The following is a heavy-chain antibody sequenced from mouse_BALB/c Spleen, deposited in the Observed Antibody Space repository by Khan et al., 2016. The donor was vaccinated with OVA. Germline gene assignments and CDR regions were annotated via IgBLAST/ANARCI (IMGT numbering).Heavy chain of an antibody. V-gene: IGHV1-26*01. J-gene: IGHJ3*01. D-gene: IGHD2-2*01. CDR3: ARGYDFFAY. Sequence: EVQLQQSRPDLVKPGASVKMSCKASGYSFTGYYMNWVKQSHGKSLECIGRINPNTGNINYNQKFKGKAILTVDTSSSTAYMELRSLTAEDSAVYYCARGYDFFAYWGQGTLVTVSA. CDR1: GYSFTGYY. CDR2: INPNTGNI.